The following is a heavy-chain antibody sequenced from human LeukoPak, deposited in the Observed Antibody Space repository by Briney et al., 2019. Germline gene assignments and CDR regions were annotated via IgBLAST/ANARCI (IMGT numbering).Heavy chain of an antibody. CDR3: ACIAAAALFDAFDI. D-gene: IGHD6-13*01. Sequence: NPSETLSLTCAVYGGSFSGYYWSWIRQPPGKGLEWIGEINHSGSTNYNPSLKSRVTISVDTSKNQFSLKLSSVTAADTAVYYCACIAAAALFDAFDIWGQGTMVTVPS. CDR1: GGSFSGYY. V-gene: IGHV4-34*01. CDR2: INHSGST. J-gene: IGHJ3*02.